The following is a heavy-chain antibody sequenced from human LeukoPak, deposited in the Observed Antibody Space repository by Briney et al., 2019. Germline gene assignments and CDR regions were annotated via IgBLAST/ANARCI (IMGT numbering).Heavy chain of an antibody. D-gene: IGHD3-9*01. CDR2: IKPDGSEK. J-gene: IGHJ4*02. CDR3: AKVSRLSLRYFDWLLFRAHNINSEPYYFDY. Sequence: GGSLRLSCAASGFTFSSYWMTWVRQAPGKGLEWVANIKPDGSEKYYVDSVKGRFTISRDNSKNTLYLQMNSLRAEDTAVYYCAKVSRLSLRYFDWLLFRAHNINSEPYYFDYWGQGTLVTVSS. V-gene: IGHV3-7*03. CDR1: GFTFSSYW.